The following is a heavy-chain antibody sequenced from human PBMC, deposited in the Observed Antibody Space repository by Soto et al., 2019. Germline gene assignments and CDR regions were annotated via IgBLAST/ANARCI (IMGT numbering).Heavy chain of an antibody. CDR2: IYYSGST. CDR3: ARHRRDKTYFDY. D-gene: IGHD2-15*01. V-gene: IGHV4-39*01. Sequence: PSETLSLTCTVSGGSISVCDYYWGWIRQPPGKGMEWIGNIYYSGSTYYNPSLKSRVTISVDTSKNQFSLKLSSVTAADTAVYYCARHRRDKTYFDYWGQGTLVTVSS. J-gene: IGHJ4*02. CDR1: GGSISVCDYY.